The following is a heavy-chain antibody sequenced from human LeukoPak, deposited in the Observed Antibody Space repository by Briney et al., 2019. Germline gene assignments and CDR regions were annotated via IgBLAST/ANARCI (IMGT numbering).Heavy chain of an antibody. CDR3: ARGFGGTGFHYKRYYGMDA. J-gene: IGHJ6*02. CDR2: ISHDESNK. Sequence: GRSLRLSCAASGFTFSTYAMHWVRQVPGKGLEWVAVISHDESNKYYADSVKGRFTISRDNSKNTVYLQMNSLRAGDTAVFYCARGFGGTGFHYKRYYGMDAWGQGTTVTVSS. CDR1: GFTFSTYA. D-gene: IGHD3-16*01. V-gene: IGHV3-30-3*01.